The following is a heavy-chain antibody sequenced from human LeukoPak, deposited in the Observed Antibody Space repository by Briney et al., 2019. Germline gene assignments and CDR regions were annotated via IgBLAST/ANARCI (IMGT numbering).Heavy chain of an antibody. CDR2: IYYSGST. V-gene: IGHV4-39*01. D-gene: IGHD6-19*01. CDR1: GGSISSSSYY. Sequence: SETLSLTCTVSGGSISSSSYYWGWIRQPPGKGLEWIGSIYYSGSTFYNPSLKSRVTISVDTSKHQFSLKLSSVTAADTAVYYCARHTVAGTAYYYYYGMDVWGQGTTVTVSS. J-gene: IGHJ6*02. CDR3: ARHTVAGTAYYYYYGMDV.